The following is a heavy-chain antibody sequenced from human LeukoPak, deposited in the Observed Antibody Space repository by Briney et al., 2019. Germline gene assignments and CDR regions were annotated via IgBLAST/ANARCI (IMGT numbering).Heavy chain of an antibody. V-gene: IGHV4-34*01. CDR1: GGSFSGYY. CDR3: ARGLGAGY. CDR2: INHSGST. Sequence: SETLSLTCAVYGGSFSGYYWSWIRQSPGKGLEWIGEINHSGSTNYNPSLKSRVTISVDTSKNQFSLKLSSVTAADTAVYYCARGLGAGYWGQGTLVTVSS. J-gene: IGHJ4*02. D-gene: IGHD3-3*01.